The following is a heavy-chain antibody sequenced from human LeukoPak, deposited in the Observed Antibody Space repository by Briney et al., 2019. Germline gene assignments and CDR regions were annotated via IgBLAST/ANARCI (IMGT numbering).Heavy chain of an antibody. CDR3: ARGQVYSYGRTLFIFDY. Sequence: PSETLSLTCAVYGGSFSGYYWSWIRQPPGKGLEWIGEINHSGSTNYNPSLKSRVTISVDTSKNQFSLKLSSVTAADTAVYYCARGQVYSYGRTLFIFDYWGQGTLVTVSS. V-gene: IGHV4-34*01. CDR1: GGSFSGYY. D-gene: IGHD5-18*01. CDR2: INHSGST. J-gene: IGHJ4*02.